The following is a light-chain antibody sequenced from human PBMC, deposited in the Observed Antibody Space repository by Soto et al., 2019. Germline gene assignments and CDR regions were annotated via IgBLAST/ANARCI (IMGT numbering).Light chain of an antibody. CDR3: QQRGSWPT. Sequence: EIVLTQSPVTLSLSPGGRATLSCRASQSVGSDLAWYQQKPGQAPRLLIYDASNRATGIPARFSGSGSGTDFTLTISNLEPEDFAVYFCQQRGSWPTFGQGTKVDIK. V-gene: IGKV3-11*01. J-gene: IGKJ1*01. CDR2: DAS. CDR1: QSVGSD.